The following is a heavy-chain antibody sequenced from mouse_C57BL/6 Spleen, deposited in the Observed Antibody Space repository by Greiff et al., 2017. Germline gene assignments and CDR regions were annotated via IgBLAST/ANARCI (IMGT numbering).Heavy chain of an antibody. CDR3: AREYYDCDAMDY. CDR1: GFTFSSYA. D-gene: IGHD2-4*01. J-gene: IGHJ4*01. V-gene: IGHV5-4*01. CDR2: ISDGGSYT. Sequence: EVKVVESGGGLVKPGGSLKLSCAASGFTFSSYAMSWVRQTPEKRLEWVATISDGGSYTYYPDNVKGRFTISRDNDKNNLYLQMSHLKSEDTAMSYCAREYYDCDAMDYWGQGTSVTVSS.